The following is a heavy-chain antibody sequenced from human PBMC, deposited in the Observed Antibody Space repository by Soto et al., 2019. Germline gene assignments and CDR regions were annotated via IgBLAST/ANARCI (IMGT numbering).Heavy chain of an antibody. Sequence: QVQLVQSGAEVKKPGASVTVSCRSSGDTFTDYYMHWVRQAPGQGLEWMGWINPNSGVTKYGQKLQGWVTMTRDTSIRTVYMQLSRLRSDDTAVYYCARESGGATATLDYYYFYMDVWGTGTTVTVSS. CDR3: ARESGGATATLDYYYFYMDV. CDR2: INPNSGVT. J-gene: IGHJ6*03. V-gene: IGHV1-2*04. D-gene: IGHD5-12*01. CDR1: GDTFTDYY.